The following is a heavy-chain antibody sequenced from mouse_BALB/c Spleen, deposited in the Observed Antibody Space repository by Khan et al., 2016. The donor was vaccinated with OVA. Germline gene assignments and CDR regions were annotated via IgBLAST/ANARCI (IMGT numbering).Heavy chain of an antibody. D-gene: IGHD2-3*01. CDR2: ILPGSGST. J-gene: IGHJ2*01. Sequence: VQLQESGAELMKPGASVKISCKATGYTFSSYWIEWVKQRPGHGLEWIGEILPGSGSTNHNEKFKGKATFTADTSSNTAYMQLNSLTFEDSAGYCCTGTGYYWDFFDYWGQGTTLAVSS. CDR3: TGTGYYWDFFDY. CDR1: GYTFSSYW. V-gene: IGHV1-9*01.